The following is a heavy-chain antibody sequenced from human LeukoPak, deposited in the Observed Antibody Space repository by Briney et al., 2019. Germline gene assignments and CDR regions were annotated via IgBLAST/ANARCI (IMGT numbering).Heavy chain of an antibody. D-gene: IGHD2-15*01. J-gene: IGHJ5*02. CDR1: GGSISSYY. Sequence: SETLSLTCTVSGGSISSYYWSWIRQPPGKGLEWIGYISYSGSTNYNPSLKSRVTISVDTSKNQFSLKLSSVTAADTAVYYCAREGSGGSRSGWFDPWGQGTLVTVSS. V-gene: IGHV4-59*01. CDR3: AREGSGGSRSGWFDP. CDR2: ISYSGST.